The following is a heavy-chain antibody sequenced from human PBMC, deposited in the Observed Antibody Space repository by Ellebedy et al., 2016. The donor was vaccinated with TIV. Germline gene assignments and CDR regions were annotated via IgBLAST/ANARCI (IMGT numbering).Heavy chain of an antibody. CDR3: AKVMITFGGVIAHNYYNYCGMDV. CDR1: GFTFSSYA. J-gene: IGHJ6*02. V-gene: IGHV3-23*01. Sequence: PGGSLRLSCAASGFTFSSYAMSWVRQAPGKGLEWVSAISGSGGSTYYADSVKGRFTISRDNSKNTLYLQMNSLRAEDTAVYYCAKVMITFGGVIAHNYYNYCGMDVWGQGTTVTVSS. CDR2: ISGSGGST. D-gene: IGHD3-16*02.